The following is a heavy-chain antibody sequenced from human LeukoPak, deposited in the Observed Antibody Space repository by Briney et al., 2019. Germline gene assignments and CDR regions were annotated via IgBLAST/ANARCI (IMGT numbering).Heavy chain of an antibody. CDR2: IRSKAYGGTT. CDR3: TRQPYDFWSGYPDY. D-gene: IGHD3-3*01. J-gene: IGHJ4*02. V-gene: IGHV3-49*03. CDR1: GFTFGDYA. Sequence: GGSLRLSCTASGFTFGDYAMSWFRQAPGKGLEWVGFIRSKAYGGTTEYAASVKGRFTISRDDSKSIAYLQMNSLKTEDTAVYYCTRQPYDFWSGYPDYWGQGTLVTVSS.